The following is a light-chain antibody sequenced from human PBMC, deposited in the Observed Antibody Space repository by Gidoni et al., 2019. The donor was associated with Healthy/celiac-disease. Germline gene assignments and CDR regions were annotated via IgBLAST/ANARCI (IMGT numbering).Light chain of an antibody. CDR2: DAS. CDR1: QSASSY. Sequence: IVFTQSPATLSLSPGERATLSCRASQSASSYLAWYQQKPGQPPRLLIYDASNRATGIPARFRGSGCGTDFTLTISSLEPEDFAVYYCQQRSNWLTFGGGTKVEIK. CDR3: QQRSNWLT. J-gene: IGKJ4*02. V-gene: IGKV3-11*01.